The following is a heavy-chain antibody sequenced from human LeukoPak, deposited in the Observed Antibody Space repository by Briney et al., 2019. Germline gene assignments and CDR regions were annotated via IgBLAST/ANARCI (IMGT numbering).Heavy chain of an antibody. J-gene: IGHJ3*02. CDR1: GGSISSYY. V-gene: IGHV4-4*07. D-gene: IGHD3-22*01. CDR3: ARETFSYYYDSSGFDALDI. Sequence: SETLSLTCTVSGGSISSYYWSWIRQPAGKGLEWIGRIYTSGSINYNPSLKSRVTMSVDTSKNQFSLKLSSVTAADTAVYYCARETFSYYYDSSGFDALDIWGQGTMVTVSS. CDR2: IYTSGSI.